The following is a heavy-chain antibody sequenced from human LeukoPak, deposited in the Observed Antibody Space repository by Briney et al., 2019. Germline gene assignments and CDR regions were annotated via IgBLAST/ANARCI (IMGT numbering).Heavy chain of an antibody. CDR2: ISSSGSTI. Sequence: GGSLRLSCAASGFTFSSYEMNWVRQAPGKGLEWVSYISSSGSTIYYADSVKGRFTISRDNAKNSLYLQMNSLRAEDTAVYYCAREITMIAGASGKWGQGTLVTASS. D-gene: IGHD3-22*01. V-gene: IGHV3-48*03. CDR1: GFTFSSYE. CDR3: AREITMIAGASGK. J-gene: IGHJ4*02.